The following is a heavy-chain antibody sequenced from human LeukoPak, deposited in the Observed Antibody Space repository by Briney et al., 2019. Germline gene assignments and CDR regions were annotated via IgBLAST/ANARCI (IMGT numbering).Heavy chain of an antibody. CDR2: IYYSGST. CDR3: AGDRYYDFWSGYYIPGGLDY. D-gene: IGHD3-3*01. J-gene: IGHJ4*02. Sequence: SETLSLTCTVSARSISSYYWSWIRQPPGKGLEWIGYIYYSGSTNYNPSLKSRVTISVDTSKSQFSLKLSSVTAADTAVYYCAGDRYYDFWSGYYIPGGLDYWGQGTLVTVSS. CDR1: ARSISSYY. V-gene: IGHV4-59*01.